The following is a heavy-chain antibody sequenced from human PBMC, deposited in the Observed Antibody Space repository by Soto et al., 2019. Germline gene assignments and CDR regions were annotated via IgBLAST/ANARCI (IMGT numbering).Heavy chain of an antibody. Sequence: QVQLQESGPGLVKPSETLSLTCTVSGGSISSYYWSWIRQPPGKGLEWIGYIYYSGGTNYNPSLKSRVTISVDTSKNQFSLKLSSVTAADTAVYYCARDSLSGSGTDYWGQGTLVTVSS. D-gene: IGHD3-10*01. V-gene: IGHV4-59*01. CDR2: IYYSGGT. CDR3: ARDSLSGSGTDY. CDR1: GGSISSYY. J-gene: IGHJ4*02.